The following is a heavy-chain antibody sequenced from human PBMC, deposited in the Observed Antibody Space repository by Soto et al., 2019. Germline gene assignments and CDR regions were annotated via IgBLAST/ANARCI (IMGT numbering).Heavy chain of an antibody. CDR3: ARAPGRMMNALRYYYGLDV. V-gene: IGHV4-31*02. J-gene: IGHJ6*02. Sequence: QVQLQESGPGLVKPSETLSFTCNVSGGSISSGDFYWSWIRQLPGKGLEWIGYINHRGGTYYSPALKRQIIISVDTSKNQFSLKMTSVTAADTAVYFCARAPGRMMNALRYYYGLDVWGQGTTVTVSS. CDR1: GGSISSGDFY. D-gene: IGHD2-8*01. CDR2: INHRGGT.